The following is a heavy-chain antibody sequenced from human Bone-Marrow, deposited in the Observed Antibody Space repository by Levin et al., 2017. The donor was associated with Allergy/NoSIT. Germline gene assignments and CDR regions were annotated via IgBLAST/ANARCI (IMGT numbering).Heavy chain of an antibody. V-gene: IGHV3-30*18. CDR3: AKDLSDGPLDNTIFGVVSEGMDV. CDR2: ISYDGSNK. CDR1: GFTFSSYG. J-gene: IGHJ6*02. D-gene: IGHD3-3*01. Sequence: HPGGSLRLSCAASGFTFSSYGMHWVRQAPGKGLEWVAVISYDGSNKYYADSVKGRFTISRDNSKNTLYLQMNSLRAEDTAVYYCAKDLSDGPLDNTIFGVVSEGMDVWGQGTTVTVSS.